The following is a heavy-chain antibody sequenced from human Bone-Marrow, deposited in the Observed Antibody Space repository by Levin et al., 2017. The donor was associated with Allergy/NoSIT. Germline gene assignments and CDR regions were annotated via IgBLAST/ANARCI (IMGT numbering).Heavy chain of an antibody. J-gene: IGHJ4*02. V-gene: IGHV3-74*01. Sequence: GESLKISCAASGLSISSYWMHWFRQAPGEGPVWVSRIHSNGRSADYADSVKGRFTISRDNARNTLHLQMNSLRAEDTAMYYCVRDPMINGDYWGQGTLVTVSS. CDR1: GLSISSYW. D-gene: IGHD3-22*01. CDR2: IHSNGRSA. CDR3: VRDPMINGDY.